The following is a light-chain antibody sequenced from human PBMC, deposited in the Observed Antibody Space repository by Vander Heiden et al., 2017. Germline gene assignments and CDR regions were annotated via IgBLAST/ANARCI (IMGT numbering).Light chain of an antibody. V-gene: IGKV3-20*01. CDR3: QQYGSSPPGT. CDR2: GAS. Sequence: ETALTQSPGTLSLSPGERATLSCRASQSVSSSYLAWYQQKPGQAPRLLIYGASSRATGIPERFSGSGSGTDFTLTISRLEPEDVAVYYCQQYGSSPPGTFGPGTKVDIK. CDR1: QSVSSSY. J-gene: IGKJ3*01.